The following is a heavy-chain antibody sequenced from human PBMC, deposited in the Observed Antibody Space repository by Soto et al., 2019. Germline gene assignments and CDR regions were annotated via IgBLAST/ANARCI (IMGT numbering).Heavy chain of an antibody. CDR3: ARQNYYGSGSHDDSFDI. D-gene: IGHD3-10*01. CDR1: GYSFTNYW. Sequence: EVQLVQSGAEVKKPGESLKISCKGSGYSFTNYWIGWVRQMPGKGLECMGIIYPGDSDTRYSPSFLGQVTISADKSIRTAYLQRSSLRASDTAMYYCARQNYYGSGSHDDSFDIWGQGTMVTVSS. CDR2: IYPGDSDT. J-gene: IGHJ3*02. V-gene: IGHV5-51*01.